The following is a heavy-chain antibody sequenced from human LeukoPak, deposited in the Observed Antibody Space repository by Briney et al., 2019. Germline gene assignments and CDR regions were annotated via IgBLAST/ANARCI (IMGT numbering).Heavy chain of an antibody. V-gene: IGHV4-34*01. Sequence: SETLSLTCAVYGGSFSGYYWSWIRKPPGKGLEWIGEINHSGSTNYNPSLKSRVTISVDTSKNQFSLKLSSVIAADTAVYYCARDGYSSSSYFDYWGQGTLVTVSS. D-gene: IGHD6-6*01. CDR2: INHSGST. CDR1: GGSFSGYY. J-gene: IGHJ4*02. CDR3: ARDGYSSSSYFDY.